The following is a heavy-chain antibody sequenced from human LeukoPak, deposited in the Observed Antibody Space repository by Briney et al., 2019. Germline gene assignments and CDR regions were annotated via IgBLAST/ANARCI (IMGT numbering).Heavy chain of an antibody. CDR3: ARARDREGFGELSLDY. J-gene: IGHJ4*02. V-gene: IGHV4-59*01. D-gene: IGHD3-10*01. CDR2: IYYSGST. Sequence: SETLSLTCTVSGGSTSSYYWSWIRQPPGKGLEWIGYIYYSGSTNYNPSLKSRVTISVDTSKNQFSLKLSSVTAADTAVYYCARARDREGFGELSLDYWGQGTLVTVSS. CDR1: GGSTSSYY.